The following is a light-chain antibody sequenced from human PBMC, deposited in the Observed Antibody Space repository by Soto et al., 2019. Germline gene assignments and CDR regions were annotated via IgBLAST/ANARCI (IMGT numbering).Light chain of an antibody. CDR3: QHYGRSPPGYT. CDR2: GAS. J-gene: IGKJ2*01. V-gene: IGKV3-20*01. Sequence: EIVLTQSPGTLSLSPGERATLSCRASQSVSSSYLTWYQQKPGQAPRLLISGASSRATGIPDRFIGSGSGTDFTLTISRLEPEDFAVYYCQHYGRSPPGYTFGQGTKLEIK. CDR1: QSVSSSY.